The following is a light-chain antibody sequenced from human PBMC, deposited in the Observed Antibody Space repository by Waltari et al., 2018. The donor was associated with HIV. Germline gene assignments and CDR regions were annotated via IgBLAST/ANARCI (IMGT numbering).Light chain of an antibody. CDR3: QAWDRSVV. J-gene: IGLJ2*01. V-gene: IGLV3-1*01. CDR2: QDS. CDR1: QLGDKF. Sequence: SHELTQPPSVSVSPGQTASITCSGDQLGDKFVCWYQQRPGQPPVLVMYQDSKRPSGIPERFSGSNSGNTATLTITGTQSMDEADYYCQAWDRSVVFGGGTKLTVL.